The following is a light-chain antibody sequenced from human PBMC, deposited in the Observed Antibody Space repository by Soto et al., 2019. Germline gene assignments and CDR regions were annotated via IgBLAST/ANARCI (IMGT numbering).Light chain of an antibody. Sequence: QSVLTQPASVSGSPGQSITISCTGTSSDVGAYKFVSWYQQHPGKAPKLMIFEVTYRPSGVSNRFSGSKSGNTASPTISGLQAEDEAVYYCSSYTSVSTPHVVFGGGTQLTVL. CDR2: EVT. J-gene: IGLJ2*01. CDR3: SSYTSVSTPHVV. V-gene: IGLV2-14*01. CDR1: SSDVGAYKF.